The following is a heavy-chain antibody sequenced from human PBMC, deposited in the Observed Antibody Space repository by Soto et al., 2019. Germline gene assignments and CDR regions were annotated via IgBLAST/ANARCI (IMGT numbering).Heavy chain of an antibody. J-gene: IGHJ5*02. D-gene: IGHD3-22*01. V-gene: IGHV1-8*01. CDR1: GYIFTNND. CDR2: MKPGSGDT. CDR3: ARAGSSQNYYDSSGYGSWFDP. Sequence: ASVECSCKASGYIFTNNDVSWVRQATGQGLEWMGWMKPGSGDTGYAQKFQGRVTMTTDTSTSTAYMELRSLRSDDTAVYYCARAGSSQNYYDSSGYGSWFDPWGQGTLVTVSS.